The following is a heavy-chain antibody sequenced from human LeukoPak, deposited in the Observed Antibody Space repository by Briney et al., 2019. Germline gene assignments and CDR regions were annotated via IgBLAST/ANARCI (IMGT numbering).Heavy chain of an antibody. CDR1: GGSISSSSYY. CDR2: IYYSGST. D-gene: IGHD1-26*01. CDR3: ARGPGVGAPGLDY. V-gene: IGHV4-39*01. J-gene: IGHJ4*02. Sequence: PSETLSLTCTVSGGSISSSSYYWGWIRQPPGKGLEWIGSIYYSGSTYYNPSLKSRVTISVDTSKNQFSLKLSSVTAADTAVYYCARGPGVGAPGLDYWGQGTLVTVSS.